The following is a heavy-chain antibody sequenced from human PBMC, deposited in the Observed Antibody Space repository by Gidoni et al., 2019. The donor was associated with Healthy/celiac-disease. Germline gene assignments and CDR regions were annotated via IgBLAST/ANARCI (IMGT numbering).Heavy chain of an antibody. D-gene: IGHD3-10*01. Sequence: EVQLVESGGGLVKPGGSLRLSCAASGFTFSSYSMNWVRQAPGKGLEWVSSISSSSSYIYYADSVKGRFTISRDNAKNSLYLQMNSLRAEDTAVYYCARFITMVRGVITQFFDYWGQGTLVTVSS. CDR2: ISSSSSYI. CDR3: ARFITMVRGVITQFFDY. V-gene: IGHV3-21*01. J-gene: IGHJ4*02. CDR1: GFTFSSYS.